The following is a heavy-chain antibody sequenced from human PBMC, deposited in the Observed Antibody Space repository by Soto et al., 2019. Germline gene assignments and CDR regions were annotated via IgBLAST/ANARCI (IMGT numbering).Heavy chain of an antibody. CDR2: VVPMFGIP. Sequence: QVQLVQSGAEVKKPGSSVKVSCKSSGDTFISYAISWVRQAPGQGLEWMGGVVPMFGIPNYAQKFQGRVTIIADESTSTAYLELSSLTTEDTAVYYCARDGSTVEIAMVSQYFYGMDVWGQGTTVTVSS. D-gene: IGHD5-18*01. CDR3: ARDGSTVEIAMVSQYFYGMDV. CDR1: GDTFISYA. J-gene: IGHJ6*02. V-gene: IGHV1-69*12.